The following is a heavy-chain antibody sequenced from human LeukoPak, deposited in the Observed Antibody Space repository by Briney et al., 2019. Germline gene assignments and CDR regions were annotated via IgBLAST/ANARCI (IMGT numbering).Heavy chain of an antibody. D-gene: IGHD3-3*01. CDR2: ISGSGGST. Sequence: GGSLRLSCAASGFTFSSYAMSWVRQAPGKGLEWASGISGSGGSTYYADSVKGRFTISRDNAKNSLYLQMNSLRAEDTAVYYCARENYDFWSGYSTDPAWFDPWGQGTLVTVSS. V-gene: IGHV3-23*01. J-gene: IGHJ5*02. CDR1: GFTFSSYA. CDR3: ARENYDFWSGYSTDPAWFDP.